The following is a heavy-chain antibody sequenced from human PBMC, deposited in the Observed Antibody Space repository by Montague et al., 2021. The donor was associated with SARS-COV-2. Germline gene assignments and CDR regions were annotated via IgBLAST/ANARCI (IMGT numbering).Heavy chain of an antibody. CDR1: GGSISSFY. CDR2: ISDSGST. V-gene: IGHV4-59*08. D-gene: IGHD2-15*01. J-gene: IGHJ4*02. CDR3: ARHYSATLPAVY. Sequence: SETLSLTCTVSGGSISSFYRSWFRQPPGKGLQWSGDISDSGSTTYNPSLTSRVTMSVDTSKNQSSLKVTSVTAADTAVYYCARHYSATLPAVYWGQGTLVTVSS.